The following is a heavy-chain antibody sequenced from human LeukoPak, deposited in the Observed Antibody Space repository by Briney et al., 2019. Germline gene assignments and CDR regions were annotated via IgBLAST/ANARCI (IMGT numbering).Heavy chain of an antibody. CDR3: ARKGYSSGYDY. CDR2: INHSGST. Sequence: SETLSLTCAVYGGSFSGYYWSWIRQPPGKGLEWIGEINHSGSTNYSPSLKSRVTISVDTSKNQFSLKLSSVTAADTAVYYCARKGYSSGYDYWGQGTLVTVSS. J-gene: IGHJ4*02. CDR1: GGSFSGYY. D-gene: IGHD6-19*01. V-gene: IGHV4-34*01.